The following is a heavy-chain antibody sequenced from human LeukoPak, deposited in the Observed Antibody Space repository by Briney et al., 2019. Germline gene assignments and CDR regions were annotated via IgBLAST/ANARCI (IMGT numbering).Heavy chain of an antibody. J-gene: IGHJ6*03. D-gene: IGHD6-19*01. CDR2: ISYDGSNK. CDR3: AKAPAWAVAGFLGYYYYMDV. V-gene: IGHV3-30*18. Sequence: PGGSLRLSCAASGFTFSSYGMHWVRQAPGKGLEWVAVISYDGSNKYYADSVKGRFTISRDNSKNTLYLQMNSLRAEDTAVYYCAKAPAWAVAGFLGYYYYMDVWGKGTTVTVSS. CDR1: GFTFSSYG.